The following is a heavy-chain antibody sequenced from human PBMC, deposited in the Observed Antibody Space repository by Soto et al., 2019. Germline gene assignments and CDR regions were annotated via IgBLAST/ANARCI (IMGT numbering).Heavy chain of an antibody. CDR3: ARDFVMYYDFWSGYYPFAFDI. D-gene: IGHD3-3*01. CDR1: GYTFTSYG. Sequence: ASVKVSCKASGYTFTSYGISWVRQAPGQGLEWMGWISAYNGNTNYAQKLQGRVTMTTDTSTSTAYMELRSLRSDDTAVYYCARDFVMYYDFWSGYYPFAFDIWGQGTMVTVSS. J-gene: IGHJ3*02. CDR2: ISAYNGNT. V-gene: IGHV1-18*01.